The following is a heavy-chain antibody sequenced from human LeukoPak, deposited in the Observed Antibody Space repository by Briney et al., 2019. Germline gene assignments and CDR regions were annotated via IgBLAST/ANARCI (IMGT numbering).Heavy chain of an antibody. CDR2: IDPSDSET. D-gene: IGHD5-18*01. CDR3: ARQTAMGRSGDY. J-gene: IGHJ4*02. CDR1: GYTFTSYW. V-gene: IGHV5-51*01. Sequence: GESLKISCKASGYTFTSYWIGWVRQMPGKGLEWMGIIDPSDSETRYTPSFQGQVTISVDKSLTTAYLQWNSLKASDTAMYYCARQTAMGRSGDYWGQGTLVTVSS.